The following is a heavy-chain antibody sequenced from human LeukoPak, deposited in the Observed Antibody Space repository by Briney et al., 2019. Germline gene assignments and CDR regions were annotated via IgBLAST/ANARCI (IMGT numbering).Heavy chain of an antibody. CDR1: GFTFSSYG. Sequence: GRSLRLSCAASGFTFSSYGMHWVRQAPGKGLEWVAVISYDGSNKYYADSVKGRFTISRDNSKNTLYLQMNSLRAEDTAVYYCAKLVLIGSGHYFDYWGQGTLVTVSS. D-gene: IGHD2/OR15-2a*01. CDR3: AKLVLIGSGHYFDY. CDR2: ISYDGSNK. V-gene: IGHV3-30*18. J-gene: IGHJ4*02.